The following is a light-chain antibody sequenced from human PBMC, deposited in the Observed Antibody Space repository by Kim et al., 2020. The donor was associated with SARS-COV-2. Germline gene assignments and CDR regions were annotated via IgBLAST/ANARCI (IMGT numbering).Light chain of an antibody. CDR3: QQYGSSPPT. V-gene: IGKV3-20*01. J-gene: IGKJ1*01. CDR1: QSVSSSY. Sequence: YPGERATLSCRAIQSVSSSYLAWYQQKPGQAPRLLMYGASSRATGIPDRFSGSGSGTDFTLTISRLEPEDFAVYYCQQYGSSPPTFGQGTKVDIK. CDR2: GAS.